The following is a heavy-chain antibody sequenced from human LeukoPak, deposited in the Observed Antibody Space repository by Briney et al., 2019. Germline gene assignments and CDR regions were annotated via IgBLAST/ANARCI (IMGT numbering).Heavy chain of an antibody. D-gene: IGHD3-10*01. Sequence: GGSLRLSCAASGFTFSSYSMNWVRQAPGKGLEWVSSISSSSSYIYYADSVKGRFTISRDNAKNSLYLQMNSLRAEDTAVYYCARDPDYYGSGSYYSNWFDPWGQGTLVTVSS. CDR3: ARDPDYYGSGSYYSNWFDP. J-gene: IGHJ5*02. CDR1: GFTFSSYS. V-gene: IGHV3-21*01. CDR2: ISSSSSYI.